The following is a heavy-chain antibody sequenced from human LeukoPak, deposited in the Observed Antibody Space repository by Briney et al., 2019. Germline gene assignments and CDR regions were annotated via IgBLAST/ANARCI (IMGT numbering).Heavy chain of an antibody. V-gene: IGHV3-7*01. CDR3: ARDPDWGGFDI. CDR1: GFTFSNAW. Sequence: PGGSLRLSCAASGFTFSNAWMTWVRQAPGKGLECVASIKEDGSEKYYVDSVKGRFTISRDNAKNSLYLQMNSLRAEDTALYYCARDPDWGGFDIWGQGTMVTVSS. D-gene: IGHD7-27*01. CDR2: IKEDGSEK. J-gene: IGHJ3*02.